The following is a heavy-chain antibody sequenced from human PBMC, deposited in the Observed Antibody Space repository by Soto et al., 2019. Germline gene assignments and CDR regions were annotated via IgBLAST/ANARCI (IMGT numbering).Heavy chain of an antibody. CDR3: AKDHMNYYGSGSYRVY. Sequence: EVQLLESGGGLVQPGVSLRLSCAASGFTFSSYAMSWVRQAPGKGLEWVSAISGSGGSTYYADSVKGRFTISRDNSKNTLYLQMNSLRAEDTAVYYCAKDHMNYYGSGSYRVYWGQGTLVTVSS. J-gene: IGHJ4*02. CDR2: ISGSGGST. V-gene: IGHV3-23*01. D-gene: IGHD3-10*01. CDR1: GFTFSSYA.